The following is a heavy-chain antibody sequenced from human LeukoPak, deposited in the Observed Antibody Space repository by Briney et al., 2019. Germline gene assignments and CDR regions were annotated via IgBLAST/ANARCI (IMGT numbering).Heavy chain of an antibody. J-gene: IGHJ4*02. V-gene: IGHV1-2*02. CDR2: INPNSGGT. Sequence: ASVKVSCKASGYTFTGYYMHWVRQAPGQGLEWMGWINPNSGGTNYAQKFQGRVTMTRDTSISTAYMELSSLRSEDRAVYYCARGRGSDSLDYWGQGTLVTVSS. CDR3: ARGRGSDSLDY. D-gene: IGHD2-21*02. CDR1: GYTFTGYY.